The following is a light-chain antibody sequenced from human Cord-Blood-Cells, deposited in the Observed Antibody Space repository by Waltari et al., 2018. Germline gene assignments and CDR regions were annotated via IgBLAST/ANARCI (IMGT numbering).Light chain of an antibody. Sequence: SYVLTQPSSASLAPGKTARITCGGNNIRSKSIHRYQQKPGQAPVLVIYYDSDRPSWIPERFSGANSGNTATLTISRVEAGDEADYYCQVWDSSSDHPVFGGGTKLTVL. CDR1: NIRSKS. V-gene: IGLV3-21*04. CDR3: QVWDSSSDHPV. J-gene: IGLJ3*02. CDR2: YDS.